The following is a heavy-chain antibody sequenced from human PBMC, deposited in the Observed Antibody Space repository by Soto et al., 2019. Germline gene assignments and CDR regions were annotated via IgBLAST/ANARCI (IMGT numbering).Heavy chain of an antibody. CDR3: ARHQSQEAEAVSFEY. CDR1: WYSFTSYW. J-gene: IGHJ4*02. Sequence: PGESLKISCKGSWYSFTSYWIGWVRQVPGKGLEWMGIIYPGDSDTRYSPSFQGQVTISADKSISTAYLQWSSLKASDTAMYYCARHQSQEAEAVSFEYWGQGTLVTVSS. D-gene: IGHD6-13*01. CDR2: IYPGDSDT. V-gene: IGHV5-51*01.